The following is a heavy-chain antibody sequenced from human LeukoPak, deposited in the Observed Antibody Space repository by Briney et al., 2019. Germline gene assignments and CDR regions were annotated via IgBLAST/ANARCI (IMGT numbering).Heavy chain of an antibody. J-gene: IGHJ6*02. CDR3: ARGGLTYSAAHGYYYYNMDV. D-gene: IGHD6-25*01. Sequence: KASETLSLTCAVFGGSFSGYYCNWIRQPLGKGLEWVGEINHSGSTNYNPSLKTRVTISVDTSKNQFSLKLSSVTAADTAVYYCARGGLTYSAAHGYYYYNMDVWGQGTTVTVSS. CDR1: GGSFSGYY. V-gene: IGHV4-34*01. CDR2: INHSGST.